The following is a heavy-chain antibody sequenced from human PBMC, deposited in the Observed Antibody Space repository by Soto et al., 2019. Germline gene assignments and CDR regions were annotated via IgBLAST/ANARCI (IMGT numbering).Heavy chain of an antibody. CDR2: IWYDGSNK. D-gene: IGHD5-18*01. J-gene: IGHJ6*02. CDR1: GFTFSSYG. V-gene: IGHV3-33*01. CDR3: ARDGVQLWSHTNYGMDV. Sequence: PGGSLRLSCAASGFTFSSYGMHWVRQAPGKGLEWVAVIWYDGSNKYYADSVKGRFTISRDNSKNTLYLQVNSLRAEDTAVYYCARDGVQLWSHTNYGMDVWGQGTTVTVSS.